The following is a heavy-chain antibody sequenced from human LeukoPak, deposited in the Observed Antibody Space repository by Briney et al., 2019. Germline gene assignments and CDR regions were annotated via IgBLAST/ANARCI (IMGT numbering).Heavy chain of an antibody. CDR2: IYYSGST. CDR1: GGSISSYY. J-gene: IGHJ4*02. D-gene: IGHD1-1*01. Sequence: SETLSLTCTVSGGSISSYYWSWIRQPPGKGLEWIGYIYYSGSTNYNPSLKSRVTISVDTSKNQFSLKLSSVTAADTAVYYCARVASFNYYSDYWGQGTLVTVSS. CDR3: ARVASFNYYSDY. V-gene: IGHV4-59*01.